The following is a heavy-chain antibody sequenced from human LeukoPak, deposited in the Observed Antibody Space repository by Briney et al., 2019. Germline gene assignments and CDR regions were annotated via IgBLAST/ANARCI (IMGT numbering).Heavy chain of an antibody. CDR1: GGSIRSDDYY. CDR3: AREGSDGGYVGIHYGMDV. V-gene: IGHV4-30-4*01. D-gene: IGHD5-12*01. CDR2: IFYSGRT. Sequence: SQTLSLTCTVSGGSIRSDDYYWSWIRQPPGKGLEWIGYIFYSGRTDYNPSLKSRVTISVDTSKNQFSLKLSSVTAADTAVYYCAREGSDGGYVGIHYGMDVWGKGTTVTVSS. J-gene: IGHJ6*04.